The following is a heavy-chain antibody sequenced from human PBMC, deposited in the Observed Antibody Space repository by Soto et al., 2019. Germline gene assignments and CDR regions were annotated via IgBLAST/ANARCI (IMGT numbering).Heavy chain of an antibody. CDR2: ISGSGGST. CDR1: GFTFSSYA. D-gene: IGHD3-10*01. Sequence: GGSLRLSCAASGFTFSSYAMSWVRQAPGKGLEWVSAISGSGGSTYYADSMKGRFTISRDNSKNTLYLQMNSLRAEDTAVYYCAKDSEGWFGELLWFGADYWGQGTLVTVSS. V-gene: IGHV3-23*01. CDR3: AKDSEGWFGELLWFGADY. J-gene: IGHJ4*02.